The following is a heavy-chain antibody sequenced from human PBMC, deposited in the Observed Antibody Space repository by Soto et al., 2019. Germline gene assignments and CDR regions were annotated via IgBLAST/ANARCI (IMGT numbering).Heavy chain of an antibody. J-gene: IGHJ3*02. Sequence: PGGSLRLSCSASGFTFSSYAMSWVRQAPGKGLEWVSAISGSGGSTYYADSVKGRFTISRDNSKNTLYLQMNSLRAEDTAVYYCGIDPAITMVRGPPNDAFDIWGQGTMVTVSS. CDR2: ISGSGGST. D-gene: IGHD3-10*01. V-gene: IGHV3-23*01. CDR1: GFTFSSYA. CDR3: GIDPAITMVRGPPNDAFDI.